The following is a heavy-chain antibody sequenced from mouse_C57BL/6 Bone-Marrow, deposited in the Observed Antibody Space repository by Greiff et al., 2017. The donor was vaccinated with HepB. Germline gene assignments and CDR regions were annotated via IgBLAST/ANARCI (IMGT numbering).Heavy chain of an antibody. V-gene: IGHV1-81*01. D-gene: IGHD1-1*01. CDR1: GYTFTSYG. J-gene: IGHJ3*01. CDR3: ARDWASVVAKGFAY. CDR2: IYPRSGNT. Sequence: VQLQQSGAELARPGASVKLSCKASGYTFTSYGISWVKQRTGQGLEWIGEIYPRSGNTYYNEKFKGKATLTADKSSSTAYMELRSLTSEDSAVYFCARDWASVVAKGFAYWGQGTLVTVSA.